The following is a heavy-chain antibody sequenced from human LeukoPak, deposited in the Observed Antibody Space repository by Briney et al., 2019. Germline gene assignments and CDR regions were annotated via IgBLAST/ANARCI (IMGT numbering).Heavy chain of an antibody. CDR2: ITGSGGNT. CDR3: AKAASSSWPSYYYGMDV. CDR1: GFTFSSYA. D-gene: IGHD6-13*01. Sequence: GGSLRLSCAASGFTFSSYAMNWVRQAPGKGLEWVSVITGSGGNTYYADSVKGRFTISKDNSRNTVYLQMSSLRVDDTAVYYCAKAASSSWPSYYYGMDVWGQGTTVTVSS. J-gene: IGHJ6*02. V-gene: IGHV3-23*01.